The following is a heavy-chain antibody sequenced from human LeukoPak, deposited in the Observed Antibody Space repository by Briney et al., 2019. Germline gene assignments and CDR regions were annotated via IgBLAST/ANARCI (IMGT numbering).Heavy chain of an antibody. V-gene: IGHV4-39*07. J-gene: IGHJ4*02. Sequence: PSETLSLTCTVSGGSIIDSSYYWGWIRQSPGKGLEWIGSVYSSGTAYYNPSLKSRVTISLDTSKNQFSLKLSSVTAADTAVYYCAGGRWELLFDYWGQGTLVTVSS. D-gene: IGHD1-26*01. CDR3: AGGRWELLFDY. CDR2: VYSSGTA. CDR1: GGSIIDSSYY.